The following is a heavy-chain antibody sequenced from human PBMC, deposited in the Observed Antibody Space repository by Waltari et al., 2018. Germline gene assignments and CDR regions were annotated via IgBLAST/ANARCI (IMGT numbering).Heavy chain of an antibody. V-gene: IGHV3-30*03. CDR3: ASCTGGNCYYYGFDV. CDR2: ISSDGSRK. D-gene: IGHD2-8*02. CDR1: GFTFRSSG. J-gene: IGHJ6*02. Sequence: QVQLVESGGGVVQPGRSLSLSCAASGFTFRSSGIHWVRLTQGRGLEWVAVISSDGSRKSYADSVKGRFSISRDNSKNSLSLEMNSLRPEDTAVYYCASCTGGNCYYYGFDVWGQGTTVTVSS.